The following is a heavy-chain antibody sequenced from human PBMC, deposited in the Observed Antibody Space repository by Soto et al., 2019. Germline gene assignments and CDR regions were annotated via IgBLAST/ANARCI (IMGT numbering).Heavy chain of an antibody. V-gene: IGHV4-34*01. CDR2: INHSGST. Sequence: SETLSLTCAVYGGSFSGYYWSWIRQPPGRGLEWIGEINHSGSTNYNPSLKSRVTISVDTSKNQFSLKLSSVTAADTAVYYCASEKCGPRYDGSATDRAFDYWGQGTLVTVSS. J-gene: IGHJ4*02. CDR3: ASEKCGPRYDGSATDRAFDY. CDR1: GGSFSGYY. D-gene: IGHD3-10*01.